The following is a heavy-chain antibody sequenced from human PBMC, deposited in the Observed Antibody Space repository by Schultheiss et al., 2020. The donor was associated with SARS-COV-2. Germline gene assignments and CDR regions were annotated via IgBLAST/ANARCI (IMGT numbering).Heavy chain of an antibody. Sequence: SQTLSLTCAVYGGSFSDFYWSWIRQPPGKGLEWIGRIYTSGSTNYNPSLKSRVTMSVDTSKNQFSLKLSSVTAADTAVYYCARDVCSSTSCYGGFPNYYYMDVWGKGTTVTVSS. V-gene: IGHV4-4*07. CDR3: ARDVCSSTSCYGGFPNYYYMDV. CDR1: GGSFSDFY. J-gene: IGHJ6*03. D-gene: IGHD2-2*01. CDR2: IYTSGST.